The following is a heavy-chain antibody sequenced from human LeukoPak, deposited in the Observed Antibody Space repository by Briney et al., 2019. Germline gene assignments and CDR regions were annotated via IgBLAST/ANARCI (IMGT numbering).Heavy chain of an antibody. V-gene: IGHV4-39*01. Sequence: GSLRLSCAASGFTFSSYWMSWVRQAPGKGLEWIGSIYYSGSTYYNPSLKSRVTISVDTSKNQFSLKLSSVTAADTAVYYCASLVYDSSGYYYALPGFYFDYWGQGTLVTVSS. CDR3: ASLVYDSSGYYYALPGFYFDY. CDR1: GFTFSSYW. CDR2: IYYSGST. D-gene: IGHD3-22*01. J-gene: IGHJ4*02.